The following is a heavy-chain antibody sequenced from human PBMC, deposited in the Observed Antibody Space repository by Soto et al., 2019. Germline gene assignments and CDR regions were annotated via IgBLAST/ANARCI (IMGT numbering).Heavy chain of an antibody. Sequence: QVQLVQSGAEVKKPGASVKVSCKASGYTFTNYAMHWVRQAPGQRLEWMGWINAGNGNTKYSQKFQGRVTITRDTSARTGYMDLSSLRSEDTAVYYCARGPGGPDGPGDYWGQGTLVTVSS. CDR1: GYTFTNYA. J-gene: IGHJ4*02. CDR3: ARGPGGPDGPGDY. D-gene: IGHD2-15*01. V-gene: IGHV1-3*01. CDR2: INAGNGNT.